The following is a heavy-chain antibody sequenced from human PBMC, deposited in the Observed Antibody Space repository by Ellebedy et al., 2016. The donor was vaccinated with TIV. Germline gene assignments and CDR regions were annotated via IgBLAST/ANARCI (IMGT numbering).Heavy chain of an antibody. V-gene: IGHV3-23*01. CDR1: GFTFSSYS. CDR2: ISGSGGGT. Sequence: GESLKISCAASGFTFSSYSMNWVRQAPGKGLEWVSAISGSGGGTFYADSVRGRFTISRDNSKNTLYLQMNSLRAEDTALYYCAQGTGSGIYNCDFWGQGTLVTVSA. J-gene: IGHJ4*02. D-gene: IGHD1-26*01. CDR3: AQGTGSGIYNCDF.